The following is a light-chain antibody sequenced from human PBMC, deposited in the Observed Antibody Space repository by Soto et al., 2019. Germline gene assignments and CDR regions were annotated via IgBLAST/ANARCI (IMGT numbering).Light chain of an antibody. CDR2: AAS. J-gene: IGKJ4*01. CDR1: QGISNY. CDR3: QKYNSAPLT. Sequence: IQMTQSPTSLSASLGDSTTITCRASQGISNYLAWYQQKPGKVPKLLIYAASTLQSGVPSRFSGSGSGTDFTLTISSLQPEDVATYYCQKYNSAPLTFGGGTKVDIK. V-gene: IGKV1-27*01.